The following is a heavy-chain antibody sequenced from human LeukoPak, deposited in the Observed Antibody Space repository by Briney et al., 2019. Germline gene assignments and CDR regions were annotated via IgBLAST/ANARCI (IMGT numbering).Heavy chain of an antibody. Sequence: SETLSLTCTVSGGSISSYYWSWLRQPPGKGLEWIGYIYYSGSTNYNPSLKSRVTISVDTSKNQFSLKLSSVTAADTAVYYCARGYSSVVAAWDYWGQGTLVTVSS. CDR3: ARGYSSVVAAWDY. V-gene: IGHV4-59*01. J-gene: IGHJ4*02. CDR2: IYYSGST. CDR1: GGSISSYY. D-gene: IGHD6-19*01.